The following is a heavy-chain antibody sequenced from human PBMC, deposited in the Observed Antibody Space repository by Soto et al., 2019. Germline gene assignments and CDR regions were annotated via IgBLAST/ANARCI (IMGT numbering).Heavy chain of an antibody. CDR1: GFTFSDYY. D-gene: IGHD1-1*01. CDR3: ARVPYNWNALYYMDV. Sequence: PGGSLRLSCAASGFTFSDYYMSWIRQAPGKGLEWVSYISSSGSTIYYADSVKGRFTISRDNAKNSLYLQMNSLRAEDTAVYYCARVPYNWNALYYMDVWGKGTTVTVSS. J-gene: IGHJ6*03. V-gene: IGHV3-11*01. CDR2: ISSSGSTI.